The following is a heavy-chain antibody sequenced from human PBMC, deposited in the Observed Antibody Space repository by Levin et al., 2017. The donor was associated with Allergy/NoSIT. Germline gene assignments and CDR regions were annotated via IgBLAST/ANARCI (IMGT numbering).Heavy chain of an antibody. V-gene: IGHV4-31*03. J-gene: IGHJ6*03. CDR2: IYYSGSA. Sequence: PSETLSLTCTVSGGSISSGGYYWSWIRQHPGKGLEWIGYIYYSGSAYYNPSLRSRVTISVDTSKSQFSLKLSSVTAADTAMYYCARGYYYYMDVWGKGTTVTVSS. CDR1: GGSISSGGYY. CDR3: ARGYYYYMDV.